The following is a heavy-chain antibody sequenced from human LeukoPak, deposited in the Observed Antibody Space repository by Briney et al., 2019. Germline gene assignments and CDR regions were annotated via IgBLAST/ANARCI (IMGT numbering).Heavy chain of an antibody. J-gene: IGHJ4*02. CDR1: GFTFSNHI. CDR3: ARDAYHSGDLDQ. D-gene: IGHD3/OR15-3a*01. V-gene: IGHV3-30*02. Sequence: GGSLRLSCAASGFTFSNHIMHWVRQAPGKGLEWVSFIRFDGTNRHYVDSVKGRFTISRDNPNNMLYLQMNSLEFDDTAVYYCARDAYHSGDLDQWGEGTLVIVSS. CDR2: IRFDGTNR.